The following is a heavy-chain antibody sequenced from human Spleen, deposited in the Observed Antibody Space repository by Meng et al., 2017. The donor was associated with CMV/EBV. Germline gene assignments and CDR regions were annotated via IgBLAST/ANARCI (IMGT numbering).Heavy chain of an antibody. V-gene: IGHV3-23*01. CDR3: AKYWYFQTYNWLDP. J-gene: IGHJ5*02. D-gene: IGHD2-8*02. Sequence: GESLKISCAASGFTFSSYWMSWVRQAPGKGLEWVSAISGGGSSTYYADSVKGRFTISRDNSKNTLYLQMNSLRDEDTAVYYCAKYWYFQTYNWLDPWGQGTLVTVSS. CDR1: GFTFSSYW. CDR2: ISGGGSST.